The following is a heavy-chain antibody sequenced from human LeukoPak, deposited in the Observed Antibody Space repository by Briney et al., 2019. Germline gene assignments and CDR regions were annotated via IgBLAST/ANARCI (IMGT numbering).Heavy chain of an antibody. D-gene: IGHD3-10*01. CDR3: ARDAFGDFSY. V-gene: IGHV3-7*01. CDR1: GLSLGNYW. Sequence: PGGSLRLSCVGSGLSLGNYWMDWVRQAPGKGLEWVANIRKDGGDIHYVDSVKGRFTISRDNAKNPVYLQMHRLRAEDTVVYYCARDAFGDFSYWGQGILVTVSS. J-gene: IGHJ4*02. CDR2: IRKDGGDI.